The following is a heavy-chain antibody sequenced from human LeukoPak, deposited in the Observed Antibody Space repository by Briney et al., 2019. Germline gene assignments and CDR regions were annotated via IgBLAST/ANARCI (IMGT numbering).Heavy chain of an antibody. V-gene: IGHV3-48*04. CDR2: ISSSSSTI. CDR3: ARDHCSGGSCYSGPVGFYYYYGMDV. J-gene: IGHJ6*02. D-gene: IGHD2-15*01. CDR1: GFTFSSYS. Sequence: GGSLRLSCAASGFTFSSYSMNWVRQAPGKGLEWVSYISSSSSTIYYADSVKGRFTISRDNAKNSLYLQMNSLRAEDTAVYYCARDHCSGGSCYSGPVGFYYYYGMDVWGQGTTVTVSS.